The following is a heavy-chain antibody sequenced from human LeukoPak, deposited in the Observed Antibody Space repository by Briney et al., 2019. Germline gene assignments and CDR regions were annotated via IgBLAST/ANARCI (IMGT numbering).Heavy chain of an antibody. CDR3: ARGGYSGSYYRFD. CDR2: IDKEGSAA. V-gene: IGHV3-74*01. J-gene: IGHJ4*02. CDR1: GFIFTNYW. Sequence: GGSLRLSCVSSGFIFTNYWMHWVRQVPGKGPVWVGRIDKEGSAAFYAESVKGRFTISRDNVKSTVYLQMNSLTAEDTAVYHCARGGYSGSYYRFDWGQGTLGTVSS. D-gene: IGHD1-26*01.